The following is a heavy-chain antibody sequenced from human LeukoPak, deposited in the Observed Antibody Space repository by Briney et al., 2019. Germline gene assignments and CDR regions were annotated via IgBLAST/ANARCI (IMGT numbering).Heavy chain of an antibody. D-gene: IGHD1-1*01. J-gene: IGHJ4*02. CDR3: ARDWKTNSFDY. V-gene: IGHV3-48*01. CDR2: ISSSSSTI. CDR1: GFTFSSYS. Sequence: GGSLRLSCAASGFTFSSYSMNWVRQAPGKGLEWVSYISSSSSTIYYADSVKGRFTISRDNAKNLLYLQMDSLRAEDTAIYYCARDWKTNSFDYWGQGTLVTVSS.